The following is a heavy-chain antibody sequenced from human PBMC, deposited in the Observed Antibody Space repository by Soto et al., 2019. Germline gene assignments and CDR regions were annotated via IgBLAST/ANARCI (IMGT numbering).Heavy chain of an antibody. CDR1: GFTFSSYA. V-gene: IGHV3-23*01. D-gene: IGHD2-15*01. J-gene: IGHJ2*01. Sequence: EEQLLESGGGLIQPGGSLRIACAASGFTFSSYAMTWFRQAPGKGLGWVPSISFSDGGTYYADSVKGRLTISRDNSKNALFLQMNSLRVEDTAVYYCVKDDRILGRRYFDLWGRGTLVTVSS. CDR3: VKDDRILGRRYFDL. CDR2: ISFSDGGT.